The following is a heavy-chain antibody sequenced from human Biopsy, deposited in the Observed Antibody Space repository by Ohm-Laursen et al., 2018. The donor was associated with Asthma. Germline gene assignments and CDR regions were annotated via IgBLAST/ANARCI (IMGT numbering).Heavy chain of an antibody. J-gene: IGHJ6*02. CDR2: MNTNTGNP. Sequence: SSVKVSCKTSGYTLTSYGMNWVRQAPGQGLEWMGWMNTNTGNPTYAQGFTGRFVFSLDTSVSTAYLQISSLKAEDTAVYYCARRYNWNGMDVWGQGTTVTVSS. CDR3: ARRYNWNGMDV. CDR1: GYTLTSYG. D-gene: IGHD1-20*01. V-gene: IGHV7-4-1*02.